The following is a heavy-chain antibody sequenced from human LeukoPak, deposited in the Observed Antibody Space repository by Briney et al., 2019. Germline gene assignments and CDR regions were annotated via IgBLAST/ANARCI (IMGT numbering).Heavy chain of an antibody. J-gene: IGHJ6*03. V-gene: IGHV4-39*01. CDR2: IYYSGST. CDR1: GGSISSSSYY. Sequence: SETLSLTCTVSGGSISSSSYYWGWIRQPPGKGLERIGSIYYSGSTYYNPSLKSRVTISVDTSKNQFSLKLSSVTAADTAVYYCARHADYMDVWGKGTTVTVSS. CDR3: ARHADYMDV.